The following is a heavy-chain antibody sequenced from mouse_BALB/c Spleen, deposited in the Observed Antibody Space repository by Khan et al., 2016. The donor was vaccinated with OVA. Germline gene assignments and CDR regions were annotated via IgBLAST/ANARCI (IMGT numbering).Heavy chain of an antibody. CDR2: ISDINSYI. Sequence: EVELVESGGGLMKPGGSLKLSCAASGCTFSDYYMYWVRQTPEKRLEWVATISDINSYIYYPDNVKGRFTISRDNAKNNLYLQMNSLKSEDTAMYYCIRGYYGDPFAYWGQGTLVTVS. V-gene: IGHV5-4*02. D-gene: IGHD2-13*01. CDR3: IRGYYGDPFAY. CDR1: GCTFSDYY. J-gene: IGHJ3*01.